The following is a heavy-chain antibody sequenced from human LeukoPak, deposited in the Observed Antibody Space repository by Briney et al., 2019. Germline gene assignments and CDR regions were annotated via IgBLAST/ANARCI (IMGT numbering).Heavy chain of an antibody. CDR3: ARDGDYGDYAIDY. CDR2: INAGNGNT. D-gene: IGHD4-17*01. Sequence: ASVKVSCKASGYTFTSYAMHWVRQAPGQRLEWMGWINAGNGNTKYSQKSQGRVTITRDTSASTAYMELSSLRSEDTAVYYCARDGDYGDYAIDYWGQGTLVTVSS. CDR1: GYTFTSYA. J-gene: IGHJ4*02. V-gene: IGHV1-3*01.